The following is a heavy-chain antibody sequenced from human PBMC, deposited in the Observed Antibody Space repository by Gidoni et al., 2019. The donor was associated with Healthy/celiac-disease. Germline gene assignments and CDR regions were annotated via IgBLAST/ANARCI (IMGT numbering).Heavy chain of an antibody. V-gene: IGHV3-66*02. D-gene: IGHD4-4*01. Sequence: EVQLVVSGGRLVQPGRSLRLSCAASGFTVSSNYMGWVRQAPGKGLEWVSVIYSGGSTYYADSVKGRFTISRDNSKNTLYLQMNSLRAEDTAVYYCAREGDYSKFDYWGQGTLVTVSS. J-gene: IGHJ4*02. CDR2: IYSGGST. CDR1: GFTVSSNY. CDR3: AREGDYSKFDY.